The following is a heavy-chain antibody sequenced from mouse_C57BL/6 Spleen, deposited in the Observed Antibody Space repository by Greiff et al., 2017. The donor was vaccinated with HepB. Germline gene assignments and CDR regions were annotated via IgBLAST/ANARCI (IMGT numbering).Heavy chain of an antibody. V-gene: IGHV1-82*01. Sequence: QVQLKESGPELVKPGASVKISCKASGYAFSSSWMNWVKQRPGKGLEWIGRIYPGDGDTNYNGKFKGKATLTADKSSSTAYMQLSSLTSEDSAVYFCARRPTFDYWGQGTTLTVSS. CDR2: IYPGDGDT. J-gene: IGHJ2*01. CDR1: GYAFSSSW. D-gene: IGHD4-1*02. CDR3: ARRPTFDY.